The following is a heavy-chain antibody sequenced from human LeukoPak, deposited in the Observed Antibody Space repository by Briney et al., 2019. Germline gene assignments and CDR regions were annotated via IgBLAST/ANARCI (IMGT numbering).Heavy chain of an antibody. J-gene: IGHJ4*02. Sequence: WMSWXRXAPXKGLEWVANIKQDGSEKYYVDSVKGRFTISRDNAKNSLYLQMNSLRAEDTAVYYCARERFQYSPSFDYWGQGTLVTVSS. CDR1: W. D-gene: IGHD2-15*01. V-gene: IGHV3-7*01. CDR3: ARERFQYSPSFDY. CDR2: IKQDGSEK.